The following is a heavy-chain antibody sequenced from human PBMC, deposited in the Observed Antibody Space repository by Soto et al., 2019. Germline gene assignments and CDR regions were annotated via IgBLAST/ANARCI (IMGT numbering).Heavy chain of an antibody. Sequence: GGSLRLSCAASGFTFSSYAMSWVRQAPGKGLEWVSAISGSGGSTYYEDSVKGRFTISRDNSKNTLYLQMNSLRAEDTAVYYCAKGGCSSTSCFIDYWGQGTLVTVSS. V-gene: IGHV3-23*01. CDR3: AKGGCSSTSCFIDY. CDR2: ISGSGGST. D-gene: IGHD2-2*01. J-gene: IGHJ4*02. CDR1: GFTFSSYA.